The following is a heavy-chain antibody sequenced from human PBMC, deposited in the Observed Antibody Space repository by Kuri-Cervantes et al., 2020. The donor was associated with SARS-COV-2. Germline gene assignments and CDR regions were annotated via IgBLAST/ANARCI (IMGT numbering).Heavy chain of an antibody. V-gene: IGHV1-69*05. CDR1: GDTFSSYA. CDR2: IIPSFGTA. CDR3: ARERALLSLDY. Sequence: SVKVSCKASGDTFSSYAISWVRQAPGQGLEWMGGIIPSFGTANYAQKFQGRVTITTDESTSTAYMGLSSLRSEDTAVYYCARERALLSLDYWGQGTLVTVSS. J-gene: IGHJ4*02. D-gene: IGHD2-8*01.